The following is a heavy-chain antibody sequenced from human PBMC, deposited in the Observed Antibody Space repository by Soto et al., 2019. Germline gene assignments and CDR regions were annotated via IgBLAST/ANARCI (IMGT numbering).Heavy chain of an antibody. CDR1: AYSYTSYV. CDR3: ARDGRKELWAEGLNAMDV. CDR2: ISAYNGQT. V-gene: IGHV1-18*01. J-gene: IGHJ6*02. Sequence: QVQLVQSGPEVKKPGASVNVSCKASAYSYTSYVISWVRQAPGQGLEWMGWISAYNGQTNYAQKFRGRVTFTTDASTSTAFMQLRSLRSDDTAMYYCARDGRKELWAEGLNAMDVWGQGTTVTV. D-gene: IGHD3-16*01.